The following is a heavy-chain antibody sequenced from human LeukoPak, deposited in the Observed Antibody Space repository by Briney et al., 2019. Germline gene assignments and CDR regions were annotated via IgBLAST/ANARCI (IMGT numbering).Heavy chain of an antibody. J-gene: IGHJ5*02. Sequence: GESLKISCKGSGYSFTSYWIGWVRQMPGKGLEWMGIIYPGVSDTRYSPSFQGQVTISADKSISTAYLQWSSLKASDTAMYYCARAGRYSYGHNWFDPWGQGTLVTVSS. CDR2: IYPGVSDT. CDR3: ARAGRYSYGHNWFDP. D-gene: IGHD5-18*01. V-gene: IGHV5-51*01. CDR1: GYSFTSYW.